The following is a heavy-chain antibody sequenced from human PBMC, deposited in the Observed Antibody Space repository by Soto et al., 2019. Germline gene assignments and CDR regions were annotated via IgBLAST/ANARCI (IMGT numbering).Heavy chain of an antibody. Sequence: PGESLKISCKGPGYSFTSYWIGWVRQMPGEGLEWMGIIYPGDSDTRYSPSFQGQVTISADKSLSTAYLQWSSLKASDTAMYYCARLRGRDGYKYYFDYWGQGXLVTVSS. D-gene: IGHD5-12*01. CDR2: IYPGDSDT. CDR1: GYSFTSYW. J-gene: IGHJ4*02. CDR3: ARLRGRDGYKYYFDY. V-gene: IGHV5-51*01.